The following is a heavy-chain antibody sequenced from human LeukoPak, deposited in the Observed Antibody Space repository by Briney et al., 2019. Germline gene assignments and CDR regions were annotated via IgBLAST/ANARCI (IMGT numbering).Heavy chain of an antibody. CDR3: AKDTTGEFGPDY. CDR1: GFAFSSYA. CDR2: ISGSGGST. D-gene: IGHD7-27*01. Sequence: PGGSLRLSCAASGFAFSSYAMSWVRQAPGKGLEWVSAISGSGGSTYYADSVKGRFTISRDNSKNTLYLQMNSLRAEDTAVYYCAKDTTGEFGPDYWGQGTLVTVSS. V-gene: IGHV3-23*01. J-gene: IGHJ4*02.